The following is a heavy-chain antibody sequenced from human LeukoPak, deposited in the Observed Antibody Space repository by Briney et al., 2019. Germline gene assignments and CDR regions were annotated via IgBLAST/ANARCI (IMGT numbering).Heavy chain of an antibody. D-gene: IGHD5-18*01. Sequence: GGSLRLSCAASGFTFDDYTMHWVRQAPGKGLEWVSLISWDGGSTYYADSVKGRFTISRDNSKNSLYLQMNSLRTEDTALYYCAKDRHGGYSYVVDYWGQGTLVTVSS. CDR1: GFTFDDYT. V-gene: IGHV3-43*01. CDR2: ISWDGGST. CDR3: AKDRHGGYSYVVDY. J-gene: IGHJ4*02.